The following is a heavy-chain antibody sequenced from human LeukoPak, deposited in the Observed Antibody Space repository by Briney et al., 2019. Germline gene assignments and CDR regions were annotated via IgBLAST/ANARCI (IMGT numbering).Heavy chain of an antibody. CDR3: ARALEIQLWEYYFDY. V-gene: IGHV4-4*07. CDR2: IYTSGST. D-gene: IGHD5-18*01. CDR1: GVSISSYY. J-gene: IGHJ4*02. Sequence: WETLSLTCTVSGVSISSYYWSWIRQPAGKGLEWIGRIYTSGSTNYNPSLKSRVTMSVDTSRNQFSLKLSSVTAADTAVYYCARALEIQLWEYYFDYWGQGTLVTVSS.